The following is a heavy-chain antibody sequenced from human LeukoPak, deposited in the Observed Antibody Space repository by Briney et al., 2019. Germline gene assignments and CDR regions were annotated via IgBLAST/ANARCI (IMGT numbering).Heavy chain of an antibody. D-gene: IGHD3-9*01. V-gene: IGHV3-23*01. CDR3: TTDLDTDAFDI. J-gene: IGHJ3*02. CDR2: ISGSGGST. Sequence: GGSLRLSCAASGFTVSSNYMSWVRQAPGKGLEWVSAISGSGGSTYYADSVKGRFTISRDNSKNTLYLQMNSLKTEDTAVYYCTTDLDTDAFDIRGQGTMVTVSS. CDR1: GFTVSSNY.